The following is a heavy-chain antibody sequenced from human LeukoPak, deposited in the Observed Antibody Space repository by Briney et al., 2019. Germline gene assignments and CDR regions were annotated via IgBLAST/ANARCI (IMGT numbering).Heavy chain of an antibody. V-gene: IGHV3-7*05. D-gene: IGHD6-19*01. Sequence: GSLRLSCAASGFTFKTYWMNWVRQPPGKGLQWVATMKYDGSEMFYVDSVKGRFTISRDNTKTSLYLQMNSLRAEDTALYYCARTSSGWGFDFWGQGALVTVSS. J-gene: IGHJ4*02. CDR1: GFTFKTYW. CDR2: MKYDGSEM. CDR3: ARTSSGWGFDF.